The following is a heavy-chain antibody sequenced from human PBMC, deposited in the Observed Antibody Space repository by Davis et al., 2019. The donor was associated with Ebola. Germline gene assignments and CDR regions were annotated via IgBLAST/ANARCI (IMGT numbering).Heavy chain of an antibody. V-gene: IGHV3-30-3*01. Sequence: GESLKISCAASGFTFSSYAMHWVRQAPGKGLEWVAVISYDGSNKYYADSVKGRFTISRDNSKNTLYLQMNSLRAEDTAVYYCARAYKGRGMGPGPFDYWGQGTLVTVSS. D-gene: IGHD1-1*01. CDR2: ISYDGSNK. J-gene: IGHJ4*02. CDR3: ARAYKGRGMGPGPFDY. CDR1: GFTFSSYA.